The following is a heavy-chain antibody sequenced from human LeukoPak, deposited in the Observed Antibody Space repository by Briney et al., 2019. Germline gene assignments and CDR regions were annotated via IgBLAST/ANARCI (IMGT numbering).Heavy chain of an antibody. D-gene: IGHD3-9*01. CDR1: GYTFTGYY. Sequence: ASVKVSCKASGYTFTGYYMHWVRQAPGQGLEWMGWINPNSGGTNYAQKFQGRVTMTRDTSISTAYMELSRLRSDDTAVYYCARVPRGDTLTGYFDDAFDIWGQGTMVTVSS. CDR2: INPNSGGT. J-gene: IGHJ3*02. V-gene: IGHV1-2*02. CDR3: ARVPRGDTLTGYFDDAFDI.